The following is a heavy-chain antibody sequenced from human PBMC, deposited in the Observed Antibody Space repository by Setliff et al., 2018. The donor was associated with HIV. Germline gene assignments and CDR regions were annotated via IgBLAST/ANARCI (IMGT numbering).Heavy chain of an antibody. CDR2: INPNSGDT. V-gene: IGHV1-2*02. D-gene: IGHD3-16*02. J-gene: IGHJ4*02. CDR1: GYTFTVSY. CDR3: ARAYYDSVWGSHRYRFYYFDY. Sequence: ASVKVSCKASGYTFTVSYLHWVRQAPGQGLEWMGWINPNSGDTNYAQKFQGRVTMTRDTSTSTVYMELSSLRSEDTAVYYCARAYYDSVWGSHRYRFYYFDYWGQGSLVTVSS.